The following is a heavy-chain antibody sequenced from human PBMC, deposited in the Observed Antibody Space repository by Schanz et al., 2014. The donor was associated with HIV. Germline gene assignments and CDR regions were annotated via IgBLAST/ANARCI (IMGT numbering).Heavy chain of an antibody. CDR3: ASGRRSGIGWRMDV. CDR2: IIPIYGAA. V-gene: IGHV1-69*01. Sequence: QVQLVQSGAEVKKTGSSVKVSCKASGGTFNIYTISWVRQAPGQGLEWVGGIIPIYGAAHYAQKFQGRVSMTADPSTNTAYMEMRGLRFEDTAVYYCASGRRSGIGWRMDVWGQGTTVSVSS. CDR1: GGTFNIYT. J-gene: IGHJ6*02. D-gene: IGHD6-19*01.